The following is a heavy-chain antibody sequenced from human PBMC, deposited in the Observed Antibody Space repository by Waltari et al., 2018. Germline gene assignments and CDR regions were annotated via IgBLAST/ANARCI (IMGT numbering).Heavy chain of an antibody. CDR1: GFSLRNSAVG. J-gene: IGHJ3*01. CDR3: AHSLAHCTDGGEFHRYDGFDF. Sequence: QITLKESGPTLVKPTQTLTLTCSFSGFSLRNSAVGVGWIRQPPGKALEWLALIYWDDVKRYSPSLRTRLIIIQDTAKTQVVLTMTNMGPVDTATYFCAHSLAHCTDGGEFHRYDGFDFWGPGTMVTVSS. D-gene: IGHD2-8*01. V-gene: IGHV2-5*02. CDR2: IYWDDVK.